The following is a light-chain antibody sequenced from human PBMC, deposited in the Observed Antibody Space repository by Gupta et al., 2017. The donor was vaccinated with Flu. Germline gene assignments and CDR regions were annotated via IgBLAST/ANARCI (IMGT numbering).Light chain of an antibody. CDR1: ALTIKY. J-gene: IGLJ2*01. CDR3: YSTDRSTDHRI. Sequence: AALTIKYVYWYRHKAGRAPVVVIDEDNKRPSGIPESFSVSTSGTMATLTITGAQVEDEADDFCYSTDRSTDHRIFGGGTKLTVL. V-gene: IGLV3-10*01. CDR2: EDN.